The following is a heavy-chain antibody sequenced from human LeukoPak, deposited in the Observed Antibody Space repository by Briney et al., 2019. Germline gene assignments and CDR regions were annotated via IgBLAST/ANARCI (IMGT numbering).Heavy chain of an antibody. J-gene: IGHJ6*04. CDR2: ISSSSIYI. V-gene: IGHV3-21*01. Sequence: GGSLRLSCGASGFTFSSFGMHWVRQAPGEGLERVSFISSSSIYIYYADSVKGRFTISRDNAKKSMYLQMNSLRAEDTAVYYCAELGITMIGGVWGKGTTVAISS. D-gene: IGHD3-10*02. CDR1: GFTFSSFG. CDR3: AELGITMIGGV.